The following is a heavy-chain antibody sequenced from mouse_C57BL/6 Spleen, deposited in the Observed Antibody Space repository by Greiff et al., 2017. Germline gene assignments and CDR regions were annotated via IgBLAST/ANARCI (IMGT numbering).Heavy chain of an antibody. CDR3: TTPYYRNGFAY. Sequence: VQLQESGAELVRPGASVKLSCTASGFNIKDYYMHWVKQRPEQGLEWIGRIDPDNGDTEYASKFQGKATITAETSSNTAYLQLSSLTSEDTAVYYCTTPYYRNGFAYWGQGTLVTVSA. D-gene: IGHD2-14*01. V-gene: IGHV14-4*01. CDR1: GFNIKDYY. CDR2: IDPDNGDT. J-gene: IGHJ3*01.